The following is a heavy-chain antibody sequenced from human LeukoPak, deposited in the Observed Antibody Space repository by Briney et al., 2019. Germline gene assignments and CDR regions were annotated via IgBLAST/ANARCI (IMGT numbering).Heavy chain of an antibody. Sequence: GGSLRLSCVVSGFTLSSDWMSWVRQAPGKGLEWVANIKKDGIEKYYVESVKGRFTISRDNAKNSLYLQMNSLRAEDTAVYYCARDRSTVTFNWFDPWGQGTLVTVSS. D-gene: IGHD4-17*01. CDR1: GFTLSSDW. V-gene: IGHV3-7*01. CDR3: ARDRSTVTFNWFDP. CDR2: IKKDGIEK. J-gene: IGHJ5*02.